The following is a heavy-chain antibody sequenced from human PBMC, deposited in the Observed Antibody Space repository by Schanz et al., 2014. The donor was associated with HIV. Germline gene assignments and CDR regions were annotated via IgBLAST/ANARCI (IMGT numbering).Heavy chain of an antibody. V-gene: IGHV3-21*04. Sequence: EVHLVESGGGFVQPGGSLRLSCAASGFSFSVYSMNWVRQAPGKGLEWVSSISSSSSFIYYADSVKGRFTISRDNSKNTLYLQMNSLRAEDTAVYYCAKDSGSGVMFNFDYWGQGTLVTVSS. J-gene: IGHJ4*02. CDR3: AKDSGSGVMFNFDY. CDR1: GFSFSVYS. D-gene: IGHD3-10*01. CDR2: ISSSSSFI.